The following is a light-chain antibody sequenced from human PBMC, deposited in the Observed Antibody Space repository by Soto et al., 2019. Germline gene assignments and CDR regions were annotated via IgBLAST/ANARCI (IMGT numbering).Light chain of an antibody. CDR2: DVT. J-gene: IGLJ1*01. CDR1: RSDVGGFEY. V-gene: IGLV2-14*01. Sequence: QPVLSQPASVSGSPGQSITISCTGTRSDVGGFEYVSWYQNQPGKAPKLIIYDVTKRPSVVSNRFSGSKSGNTASLTISGIKAEDEGDYYCGSITRISTSFFGTGTKLTVL. CDR3: GSITRISTSF.